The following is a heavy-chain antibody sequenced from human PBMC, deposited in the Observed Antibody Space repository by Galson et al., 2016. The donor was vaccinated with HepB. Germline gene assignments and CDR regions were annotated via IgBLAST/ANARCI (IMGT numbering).Heavy chain of an antibody. CDR2: ITTVTGNT. CDR1: GYTFTTYG. Sequence: SVKVSCKASGYTFTTYGIGWVRQAPGQGLEWMGWITTVTGNTNYAQKFQGRVTMTTDTSTSTAYMELRSLVSDDTAVYYCARARDYYFYSMDVWGQGTTVTVSS. J-gene: IGHJ6*02. CDR3: ARARDYYFYSMDV. V-gene: IGHV1-18*01.